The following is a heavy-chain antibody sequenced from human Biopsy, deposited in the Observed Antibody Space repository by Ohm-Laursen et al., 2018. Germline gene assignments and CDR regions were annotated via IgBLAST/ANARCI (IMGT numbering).Heavy chain of an antibody. J-gene: IGHJ4*02. CDR2: ISSSSITI. V-gene: IGHV3-11*01. D-gene: IGHD3-22*01. CDR3: ATAIDRRFDY. Sequence: SLRLSCAASGFTFSDYYMSWIRQAPGKGLEFISYISSSSITISYADSVKGRFTISRDNAKKSLYLQLNSLRAEDTAVYYCATAIDRRFDYWGQGTLVTVSS. CDR1: GFTFSDYY.